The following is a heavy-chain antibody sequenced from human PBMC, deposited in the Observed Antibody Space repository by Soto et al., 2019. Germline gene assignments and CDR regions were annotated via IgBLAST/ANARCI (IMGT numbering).Heavy chain of an antibody. Sequence: GASVKVSCKASGYTFTSYGISWVRQAPGQGLEWMGWISAYNGNTNYAQKLQGRVTMTTDTSTSTAYMELRSLRSDDTAVYYCARDLQGRWNPQNWFDPWGQGTLVTVSS. CDR1: GYTFTSYG. J-gene: IGHJ5*02. CDR3: ARDLQGRWNPQNWFDP. V-gene: IGHV1-18*01. CDR2: ISAYNGNT. D-gene: IGHD1-1*01.